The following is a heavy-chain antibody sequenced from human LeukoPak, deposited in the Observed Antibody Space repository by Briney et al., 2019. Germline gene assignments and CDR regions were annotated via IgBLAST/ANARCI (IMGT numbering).Heavy chain of an antibody. D-gene: IGHD3-10*01. Sequence: PGGSLRLSCAASGFTFSSYWMSWVRQAPGKGLEWVANIKQDGSEKYYVDSVKGRFTISRDNAKNSLYLQMNSLRAEDTAVYYCARHIGARGKRGVIIEGSHDYWGQGTLVTVSS. CDR3: ARHIGARGKRGVIIEGSHDY. CDR1: GFTFSSYW. V-gene: IGHV3-7*01. J-gene: IGHJ4*02. CDR2: IKQDGSEK.